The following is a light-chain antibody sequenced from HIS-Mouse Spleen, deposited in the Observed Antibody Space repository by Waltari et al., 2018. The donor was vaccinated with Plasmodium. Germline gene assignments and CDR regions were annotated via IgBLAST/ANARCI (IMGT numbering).Light chain of an antibody. CDR2: KAS. J-gene: IGKJ1*01. V-gene: IGKV1-5*03. CDR3: QQYNSYQ. CDR1: KSISSW. Sequence: DIQMTQSPSTLSAYVGDRVTITCRASKSISSWLAWYQQKPGKAPKLLIYKASSLESGVPSRFSGSGSGTEFTLTISSLQPDDFATYYCQQYNSYQFGQGTKVEIK.